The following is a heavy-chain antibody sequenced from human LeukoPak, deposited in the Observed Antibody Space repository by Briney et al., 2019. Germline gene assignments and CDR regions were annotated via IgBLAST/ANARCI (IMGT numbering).Heavy chain of an antibody. Sequence: GGSLRLSCAASGFTFSSYAMSWVRQAPGKGLEWVSAISDSGGSTYYADSVKGRFTISRDNSKNTLYLQMDSLRAEDTAVYYCAKDRKQWFRELVLFDYWGQGTLVTVSS. V-gene: IGHV3-23*01. CDR2: ISDSGGST. J-gene: IGHJ4*02. D-gene: IGHD3-10*01. CDR1: GFTFSSYA. CDR3: AKDRKQWFRELVLFDY.